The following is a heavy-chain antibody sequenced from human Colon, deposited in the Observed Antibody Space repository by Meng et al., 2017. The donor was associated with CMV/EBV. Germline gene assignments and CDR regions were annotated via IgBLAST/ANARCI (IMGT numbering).Heavy chain of an antibody. CDR2: INPSDGGP. D-gene: IGHD2-8*02. V-gene: IGHV1-46*01. CDR1: GYTFTSYH. CDR3: AREYCTAFTCSYNPHWFDP. J-gene: IGHJ5*02. Sequence: ASVKVSCKASGYTFTSYHIHWVRQAPGQGLEWVGMINPSDGGPTYAQKFQGRVTMTRDTSTSTVYMDLSSLRSEDTALYFCAREYCTAFTCSYNPHWFDPGAREPWSPSPQ.